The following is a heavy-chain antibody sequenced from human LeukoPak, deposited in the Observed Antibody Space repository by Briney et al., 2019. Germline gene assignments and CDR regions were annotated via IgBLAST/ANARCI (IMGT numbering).Heavy chain of an antibody. J-gene: IGHJ4*02. D-gene: IGHD1-7*01. V-gene: IGHV4-39*01. CDR2: IYYSGST. CDR3: ARGNYGTDY. CDR1: GGSISSSSDY. Sequence: WETLSLTCTVSGGSISSSSDYWGWIRQPPGKGLEWIGSIYYSGSTYYNPSLNSRVTISVDTSKNQFSMKLSSVTAADTAVYYWARGNYGTDYWGQGTLVTVSS.